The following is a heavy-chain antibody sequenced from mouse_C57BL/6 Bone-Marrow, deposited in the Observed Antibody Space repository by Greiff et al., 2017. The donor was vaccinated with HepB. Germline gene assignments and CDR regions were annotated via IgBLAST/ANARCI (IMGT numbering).Heavy chain of an antibody. J-gene: IGHJ3*01. Sequence: DVMLVESGGGLVKPGGSLKLSCAASGFTFSDYGMHWVRQAPEKGLEWVAYISSGSSTIYYADTVKGRFTISRDNAKNTLFLQMTSLRSEDTAMYYCAPYYYGSSSAWFAYWGQGTLVTVSA. CDR1: GFTFSDYG. V-gene: IGHV5-17*01. D-gene: IGHD1-1*01. CDR2: ISSGSSTI. CDR3: APYYYGSSSAWFAY.